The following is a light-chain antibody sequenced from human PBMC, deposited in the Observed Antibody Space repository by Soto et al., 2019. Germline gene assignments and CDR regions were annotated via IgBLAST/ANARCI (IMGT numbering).Light chain of an antibody. CDR3: QQYNNWTQT. CDR1: QSVSSN. J-gene: IGKJ1*01. Sequence: EIVMTQSPATLSVSPGERATLSCRASQSVSSNLAWYQQKPGQAPRLLIYGASTRATGIPARFSGSGSGTEFTLTISSLPSEDFAVYYCQQYNNWTQTFGQGTKVDIK. V-gene: IGKV3-15*01. CDR2: GAS.